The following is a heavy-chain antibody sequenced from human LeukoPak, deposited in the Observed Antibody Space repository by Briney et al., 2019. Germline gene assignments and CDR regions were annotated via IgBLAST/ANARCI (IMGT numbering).Heavy chain of an antibody. CDR3: ARGGSGWTFNH. J-gene: IGHJ4*02. V-gene: IGHV3-11*01. CDR2: INSGGDTI. CDR1: GFSFSDNF. D-gene: IGHD2/OR15-2a*01. Sequence: GGSLRLSCTASGFSFSDNFMGWLRQAPGKGLEWVSYINSGGDTIHYSGAVKGRFPISRDNSKRLLYLQMSRLRIDDTALYYCARGGSGWTFNHWGQGTLVSASS.